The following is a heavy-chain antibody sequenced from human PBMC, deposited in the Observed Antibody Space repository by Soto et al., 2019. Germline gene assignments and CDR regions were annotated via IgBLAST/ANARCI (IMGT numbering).Heavy chain of an antibody. CDR1: GFSFSIYS. V-gene: IGHV3-48*01. J-gene: IGHJ3*02. Sequence: EGQLVEFGGGLVKPGGSLRLSCAASGFSFSIYSYNWVRQAPGKGLEWLSYISPAGSSIYYADSVKGRFTISRDSARDSVYLRVNSLRAEDTAVYYCAKGRGGSGDFDIWGQGTMVTVSS. D-gene: IGHD3-10*01. CDR3: AKGRGGSGDFDI. CDR2: ISPAGSSI.